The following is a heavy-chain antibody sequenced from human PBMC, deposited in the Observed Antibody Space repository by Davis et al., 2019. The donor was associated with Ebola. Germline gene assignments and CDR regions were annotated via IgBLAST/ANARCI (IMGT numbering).Heavy chain of an antibody. Sequence: ASVKVSCKASGYTFTSYAMHWVRQAPGQRLEWMGWINAGNGNTKYSQKFQGRVTITRDTSASTAYMELSSLRSEDTAVYYCARDRGSSYYYYGMDVWGQGTTVTVSS. CDR1: GYTFTSYA. D-gene: IGHD6-13*01. V-gene: IGHV1-3*01. J-gene: IGHJ6*02. CDR3: ARDRGSSYYYYGMDV. CDR2: INAGNGNT.